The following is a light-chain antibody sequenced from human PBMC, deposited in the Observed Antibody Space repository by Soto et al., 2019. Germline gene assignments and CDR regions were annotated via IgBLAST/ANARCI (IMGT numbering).Light chain of an antibody. CDR3: NSYIRTLTLEGYL. V-gene: IGLV2-14*01. Sequence: QSVLTQPASVSGSPGQSITISCSGTSSDVGGYNSVSWYQQHPGKAPKLMIFDVSHRPSGVSNRFSGSKSGNTASLTISGLQAEDEAVYYCNSYIRTLTLEGYLFGTGTNVTVL. J-gene: IGLJ1*01. CDR1: SSDVGGYNS. CDR2: DVS.